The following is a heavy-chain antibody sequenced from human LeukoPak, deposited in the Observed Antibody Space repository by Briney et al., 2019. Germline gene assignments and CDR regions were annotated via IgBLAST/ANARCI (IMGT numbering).Heavy chain of an antibody. CDR3: AGVPSDYYDSSGYFGY. D-gene: IGHD3-22*01. CDR2: ISAYNGNT. Sequence: ASVTVSCKASGYTFTSYGISWVRQAPGQGLEWMGWISAYNGNTNYAQKLQGRVTMTTDTSTSTAYMELRSLRSDDTAVYYCAGVPSDYYDSSGYFGYWGQGTLVTVSS. CDR1: GYTFTSYG. V-gene: IGHV1-18*01. J-gene: IGHJ4*02.